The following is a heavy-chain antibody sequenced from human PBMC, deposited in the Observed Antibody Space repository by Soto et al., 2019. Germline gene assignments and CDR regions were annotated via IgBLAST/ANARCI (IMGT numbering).Heavy chain of an antibody. D-gene: IGHD3-10*01. V-gene: IGHV2-26*01. CDR3: ARIPTYYYGSGRKAFDI. Sequence: QVTLKESGPVLVKPTETLTLTCTVSGFSLTNARMGVSWIRQPPGKALEWLAHIFSNDETSYSTSLKSRLTISEDASKSQVVLTMTNMDPVDTATYYCARIPTYYYGSGRKAFDIWGQGTMVTVSS. J-gene: IGHJ3*02. CDR1: GFSLTNARMG. CDR2: IFSNDET.